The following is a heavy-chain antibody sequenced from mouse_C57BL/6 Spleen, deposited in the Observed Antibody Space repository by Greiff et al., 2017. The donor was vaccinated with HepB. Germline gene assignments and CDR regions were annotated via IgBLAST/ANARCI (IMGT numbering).Heavy chain of an antibody. CDR1: GYTFTSYW. J-gene: IGHJ2*01. CDR2: IYPGSGST. Sequence: VQLQQPGAELVKPGASVKMSCKASGYTFTSYWITWVKQRPGQGLEWIGDIYPGSGSTNYNEKFKSKATLTVDTSSSTAYMHLSSLTSEDSAVYYCARGFFTTVHYFDYWGQGTTLTVSS. V-gene: IGHV1-55*01. CDR3: ARGFFTTVHYFDY. D-gene: IGHD1-1*01.